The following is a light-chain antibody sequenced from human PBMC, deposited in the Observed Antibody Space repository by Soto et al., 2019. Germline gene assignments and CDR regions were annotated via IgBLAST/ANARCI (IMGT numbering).Light chain of an antibody. CDR1: SSDVGDYNY. Sequence: QSALTQPRSVSGSPGQSVTISCTGTSSDVGDYNYVSWYQQHPGKAPKLMIYDVSKRPSGVPDRFSGSMSGNTASLTISGLQAEDEADYYCCSYAGSYTEVFGGGTKLTVL. CDR2: DVS. CDR3: CSYAGSYTEV. J-gene: IGLJ2*01. V-gene: IGLV2-11*01.